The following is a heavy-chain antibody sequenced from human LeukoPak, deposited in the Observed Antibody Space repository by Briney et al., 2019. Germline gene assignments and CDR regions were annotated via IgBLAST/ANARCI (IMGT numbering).Heavy chain of an antibody. CDR2: INPNSGGT. CDR1: GYTFTGYY. D-gene: IGHD3-3*01. CDR3: ARGSGSGFLEWLSDWYFDL. Sequence: ASVKVSCKASGYTFTGYYMHWVRQAPGQGLEWMGWINPNSGGTNYAQKFQGRVTMTRDTSISTAYMELSRLRSDDTAVYYCARGSGSGFLEWLSDWYFDLWGRGTLVTVSS. V-gene: IGHV1-2*02. J-gene: IGHJ2*01.